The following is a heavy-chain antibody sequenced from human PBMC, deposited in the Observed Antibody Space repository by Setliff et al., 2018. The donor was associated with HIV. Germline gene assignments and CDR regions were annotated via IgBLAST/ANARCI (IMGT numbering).Heavy chain of an antibody. CDR1: GYSFTSYW. Sequence: PGESLKISCKGSGYSFTSYWIGWVRQMPGKGLEWMGIIYPGDSDTRYSPSFQGQVTISADKSISTAYLQWSSLKASDTAMYYCARGPHYYDSSGYYPNWFDPWGQGTLVTVSS. CDR2: IYPGDSDT. J-gene: IGHJ5*02. V-gene: IGHV5-51*01. CDR3: ARGPHYYDSSGYYPNWFDP. D-gene: IGHD3-22*01.